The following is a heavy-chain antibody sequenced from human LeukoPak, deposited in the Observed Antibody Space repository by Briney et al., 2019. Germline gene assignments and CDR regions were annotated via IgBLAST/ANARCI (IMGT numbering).Heavy chain of an antibody. CDR1: GYTFTGYY. D-gene: IGHD3-3*01. Sequence: ASVKVSCKASGYTFTGYYMHWVRQAPGQGLEWMGWINPNSGGTSYAQKFQGRVTMTRDTSISTAYMELSRLRSDDTAVYYCARSSITIFGVVIGGYWGQGTLVTVSS. V-gene: IGHV1-2*02. J-gene: IGHJ4*02. CDR2: INPNSGGT. CDR3: ARSSITIFGVVIGGY.